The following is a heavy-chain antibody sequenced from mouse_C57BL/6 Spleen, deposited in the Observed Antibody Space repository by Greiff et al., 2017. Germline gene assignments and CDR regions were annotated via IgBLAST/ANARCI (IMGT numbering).Heavy chain of an antibody. CDR3: ARAFYYYGSSYRYAMDY. J-gene: IGHJ4*01. V-gene: IGHV5-17*01. Sequence: EVKLMESGGGLVKPGGSLKLSCAASGFTFSDYGMHWVRQAPEKGLEWVAYISSGSSTIYYADTVKGRFTISRDNAKNTLFLQMTSLGSEDTAMYYCARAFYYYGSSYRYAMDYWGQGTSVTVSS. D-gene: IGHD1-1*01. CDR1: GFTFSDYG. CDR2: ISSGSSTI.